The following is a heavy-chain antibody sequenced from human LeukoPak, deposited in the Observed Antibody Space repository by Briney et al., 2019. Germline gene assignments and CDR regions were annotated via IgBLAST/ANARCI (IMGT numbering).Heavy chain of an antibody. J-gene: IGHJ4*02. CDR3: AKDLGATMVTGAFDY. Sequence: GGSLRLSCAASGFTFSSYGMHWVRQAPGKGLEWVAVISYDGSNKYYADSVKGRFTISRDNSKNTLYLQMNSLRAEDTAVYYCAKDLGATMVTGAFDYWGQGTLVTVSS. D-gene: IGHD1-26*01. CDR1: GFTFSSYG. CDR2: ISYDGSNK. V-gene: IGHV3-30*18.